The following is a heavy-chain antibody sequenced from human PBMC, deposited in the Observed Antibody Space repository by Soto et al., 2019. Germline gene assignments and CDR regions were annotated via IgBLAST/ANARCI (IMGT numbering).Heavy chain of an antibody. V-gene: IGHV3-9*01. Sequence: GGSLRLCCAASGVPLADYAMHWVRQAPGRGLEWVSGISWNSGSIGYADSVKGRFTISRDNAKNSLYLQMNSLRAEDTALYYCAKDFVRFGELFSFDIWGQGTMVTVSS. CDR1: GVPLADYA. J-gene: IGHJ3*02. CDR3: AKDFVRFGELFSFDI. CDR2: ISWNSGSI. D-gene: IGHD3-10*01.